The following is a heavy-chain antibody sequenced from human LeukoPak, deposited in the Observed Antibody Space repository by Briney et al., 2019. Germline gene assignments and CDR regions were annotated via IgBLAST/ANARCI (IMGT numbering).Heavy chain of an antibody. CDR1: GYTFTSYG. CDR3: ARDQGSSGWSYGGDY. CDR2: ISAYNGNT. Sequence: GASVKVSCKASGYTFTSYGISWVRQAPGQGLEWMGWISAYNGNTNYAQKLQGRVTMTTDTSTSTAYMELRSLGSDDTAVYYCARDQGSSGWSYGGDYWGQGTLVTVSS. J-gene: IGHJ4*02. D-gene: IGHD6-19*01. V-gene: IGHV1-18*01.